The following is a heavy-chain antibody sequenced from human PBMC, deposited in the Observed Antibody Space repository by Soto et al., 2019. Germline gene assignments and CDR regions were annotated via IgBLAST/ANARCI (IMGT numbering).Heavy chain of an antibody. V-gene: IGHV4-39*01. CDR1: GCAIRLSSCF. Sequence: QLQLQESGPGLVKPSETLSLVSGCAIRLSSCFWGWIRQCPGKGLEWIGNIDYSGTTYYTPSLKSRIPISIDTSRNQFSLKLTSVTAADTAVYFCAKINEKIYHSMAVWGKGATVTVSS. CDR2: IDYSGTT. J-gene: IGHJ6*03. CDR3: AKINEKIYHSMAV.